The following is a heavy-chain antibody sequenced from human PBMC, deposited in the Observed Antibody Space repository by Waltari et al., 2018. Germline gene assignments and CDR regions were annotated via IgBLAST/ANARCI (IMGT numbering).Heavy chain of an antibody. CDR2: IYYSGST. J-gene: IGHJ6*03. CDR3: ARTYYDFLPHSGYYYYMDV. V-gene: IGHV4-59*01. Sequence: QVQLQESGPGLVNPSETLSLTCTVSGCSISSYYWSWIRQPPGKGLEWIGYIYYSGSTNYNPSLKSRVTISVDTSKNQFSLKLSSVTAADTAVYYCARTYYDFLPHSGYYYYMDVWGKGTTVTVSS. CDR1: GCSISSYY. D-gene: IGHD3-3*01.